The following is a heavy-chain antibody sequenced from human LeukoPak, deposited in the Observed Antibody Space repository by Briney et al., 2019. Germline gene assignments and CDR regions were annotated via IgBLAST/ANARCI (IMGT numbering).Heavy chain of an antibody. V-gene: IGHV1-3*01. D-gene: IGHD2-2*01. J-gene: IGHJ5*02. CDR3: ARGGRGYCSSTSCYGNWVDP. CDR1: GYTFTSYA. CDR2: INAGNGNT. Sequence: ASVKVSCKASGYTFTSYAMHWVRQAPGQRLEWMGWINAGNGNTKYSQKFQGRVTITRDTSASTAYMELSSLRSEDTTVYYCARGGRGYCSSTSCYGNWVDPWGQGTPVTVSS.